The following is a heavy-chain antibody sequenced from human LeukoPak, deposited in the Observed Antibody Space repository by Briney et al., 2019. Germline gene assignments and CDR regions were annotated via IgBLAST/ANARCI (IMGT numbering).Heavy chain of an antibody. Sequence: PGGSLRLSCAASGFTFSSYWMSWVRQAPGKGLEWVANIKQDGSERYYVDSVKGRFTISRDSAKNSLYLQMNSLRAEDTAVYYCARSGFGVVPYYYYYYMDVWGKGTTVTVSS. CDR2: IKQDGSER. CDR3: ARSGFGVVPYYYYYYMDV. V-gene: IGHV3-7*01. D-gene: IGHD3-3*01. J-gene: IGHJ6*03. CDR1: GFTFSSYW.